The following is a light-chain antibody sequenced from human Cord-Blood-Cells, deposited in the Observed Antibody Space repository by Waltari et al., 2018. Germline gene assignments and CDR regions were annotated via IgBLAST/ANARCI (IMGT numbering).Light chain of an antibody. CDR1: QSISSW. CDR2: KAS. CDR3: QQYNSYST. J-gene: IGKJ2*01. V-gene: IGKV1-5*03. Sequence: DLQITLSPSTLSASVGDRVTITCRASQSISSWLAWYQQKPGKAPKLLIYKASSLESGVPSRFSGSGSGTEFTLTISSLQPDDFATYYCQQYNSYSTFGQGTKLEIK.